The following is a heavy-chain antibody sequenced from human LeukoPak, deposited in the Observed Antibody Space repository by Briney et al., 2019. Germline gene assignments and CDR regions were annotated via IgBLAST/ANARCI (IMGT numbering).Heavy chain of an antibody. CDR2: IYYSGST. CDR3: ARHRGGIAVAGTLY. Sequence: SETLSLTCTVSGGSISSSSYYWGWIRQPPGKGLEWIGSIYYSGSTYYNPSLKSRVTISVDTSKNQFSLKLSSVTAADTAVYYCARHRGGIAVAGTLYWGQGTLVTVSS. J-gene: IGHJ4*02. V-gene: IGHV4-39*01. D-gene: IGHD6-19*01. CDR1: GGSISSSSYY.